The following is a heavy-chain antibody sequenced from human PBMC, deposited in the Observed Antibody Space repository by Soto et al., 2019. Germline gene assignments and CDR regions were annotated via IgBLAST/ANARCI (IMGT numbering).Heavy chain of an antibody. CDR2: INPSGGST. D-gene: IGHD4-17*01. CDR1: GYTFTSYY. Sequence: ASVKVSCKASGYTFTSYYMHWVRQAPGQGLEWMGIINPSGGSTSYAQKFQGRVTMTRDTSTSTVYMELSSLRSEDTAVYYCAKSIQEADYGGKPEVLYYYYGMDVWGQGTTVTVSS. J-gene: IGHJ6*02. CDR3: AKSIQEADYGGKPEVLYYYYGMDV. V-gene: IGHV1-46*01.